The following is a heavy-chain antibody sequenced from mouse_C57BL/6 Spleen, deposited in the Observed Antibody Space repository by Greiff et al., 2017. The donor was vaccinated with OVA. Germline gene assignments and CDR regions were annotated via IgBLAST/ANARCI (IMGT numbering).Heavy chain of an antibody. CDR1: GYAFSSSW. V-gene: IGHV1-82*01. D-gene: IGHD2-3*01. CDR3: ARDDGYYFYAMDY. J-gene: IGHJ4*01. Sequence: QVQLKESGPELVKPGASVKISCKASGYAFSSSWMNWVKQRPGKGLEWIGRSYPGDGDTNYNGKFKGKATLTADKSSSTAYMQLSSLTSEDSAVYFCARDDGYYFYAMDYWGQGTSVTVSS. CDR2: SYPGDGDT.